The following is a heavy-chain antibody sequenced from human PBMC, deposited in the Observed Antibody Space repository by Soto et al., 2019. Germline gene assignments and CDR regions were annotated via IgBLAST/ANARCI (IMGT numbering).Heavy chain of an antibody. Sequence: LRLSCAASGFTFSHYAMHLVRQAPVKGLEWVAVISYDGSNKYYADSVKGRFAISRDNSKNTLYVQLNSLRAEDTAVYYCAREVILTGYRYGNLDHWGQGTLVTVSS. CDR2: ISYDGSNK. CDR3: AREVILTGYRYGNLDH. D-gene: IGHD3-9*01. J-gene: IGHJ4*02. CDR1: GFTFSHYA. V-gene: IGHV3-30*09.